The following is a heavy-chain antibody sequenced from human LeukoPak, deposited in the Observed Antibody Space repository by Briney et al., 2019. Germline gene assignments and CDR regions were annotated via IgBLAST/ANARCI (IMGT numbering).Heavy chain of an antibody. D-gene: IGHD5-18*01. Sequence: PGGSLRLSCAASGFTFSDYYMSWIRQAPGKGLGRVSYISSSGSPIYYADSVKGRFTISRDNAKNSLYLQMNSLRAEDTAVYYCARGDVDTAMVTRRSRIWFGESPYGMDVWGQGTTVTVSS. CDR1: GFTFSDYY. J-gene: IGHJ6*02. CDR2: ISSSGSPI. CDR3: ARGDVDTAMVTRRSRIWFGESPYGMDV. V-gene: IGHV3-11*01.